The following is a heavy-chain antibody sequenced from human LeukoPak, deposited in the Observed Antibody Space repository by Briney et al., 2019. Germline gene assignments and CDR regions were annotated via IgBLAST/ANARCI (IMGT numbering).Heavy chain of an antibody. CDR2: IIPLLGIA. Sequence: SVKVSCKASGGTFGSYPISWVRQAPGQGLEWMGRIIPLLGIANYAQKFHGRVTITAEKSTNPAYMELSSLKSEDTAVYYCARNAGGRFYGSRQVGYYSGMDVWGQGTTVTVSS. D-gene: IGHD3-10*01. CDR3: ARNAGGRFYGSRQVGYYSGMDV. CDR1: GGTFGSYP. V-gene: IGHV1-69*02. J-gene: IGHJ6*02.